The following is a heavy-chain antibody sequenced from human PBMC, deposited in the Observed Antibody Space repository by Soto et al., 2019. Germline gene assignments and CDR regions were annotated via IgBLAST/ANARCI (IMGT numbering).Heavy chain of an antibody. Sequence: GGSLRLSCAASGFTFSNAWMSWVRQAPGKGLEWVGRIKSKTDGGTTDYAAPVKGRVTISRDDSKNTLYLQMNSLKTEDTAVYYGTTDLEVRGVINFDYWGQGTLVTVSS. D-gene: IGHD3-10*01. CDR1: GFTFSNAW. V-gene: IGHV3-15*01. CDR3: TTDLEVRGVINFDY. J-gene: IGHJ4*02. CDR2: IKSKTDGGTT.